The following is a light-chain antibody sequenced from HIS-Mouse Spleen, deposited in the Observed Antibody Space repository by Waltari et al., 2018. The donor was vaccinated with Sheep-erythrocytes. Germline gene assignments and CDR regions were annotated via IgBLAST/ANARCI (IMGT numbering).Light chain of an antibody. CDR1: SSDVGRYTL. CDR3: CSYAGSSTPWV. CDR2: EGS. J-gene: IGLJ3*02. V-gene: IGLV2-23*01. Sequence: QSALTQPASVSGSPGPSIPISCTGTSSDVGRYTLVSGYQPPPGKAPKLMIYEGSKRPSGVSNRFSGSKSGNTASLTISGLQAEDEADYYCCSYAGSSTPWVFGGGTKLTVL.